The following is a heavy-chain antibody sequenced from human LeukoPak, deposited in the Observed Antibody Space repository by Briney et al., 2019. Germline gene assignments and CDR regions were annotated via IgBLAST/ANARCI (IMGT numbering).Heavy chain of an antibody. V-gene: IGHV3-21*01. D-gene: IGHD1-1*01. J-gene: IGHJ4*02. CDR2: ISSSSSYI. Sequence: PGGSLRLSCAASGFTFSDYNMNWVRQAPGKGLEWVSSISSSSSYIYYANSVKGRFTISRDNAKNSLYLQMNSLRAEDTAVYYCARDWGVQSSPFDYWGQGTLVTVSS. CDR1: GFTFSDYN. CDR3: ARDWGVQSSPFDY.